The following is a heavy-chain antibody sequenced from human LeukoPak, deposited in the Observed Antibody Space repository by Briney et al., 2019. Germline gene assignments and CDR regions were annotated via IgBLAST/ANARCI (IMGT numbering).Heavy chain of an antibody. CDR1: GGSISYYY. J-gene: IGHJ5*02. CDR2: INTSGST. V-gene: IGHV4-4*07. Sequence: ASETLSLTCTVSGGSISYYYWNWIRQPAGKGLEWIGRINTSGSTYYNPSLKSRVTISVDTSKNQFSLKLSSVTAADTAVYYCARPARTPFNWFDPWGQGTPVTVSS. CDR3: ARPARTPFNWFDP.